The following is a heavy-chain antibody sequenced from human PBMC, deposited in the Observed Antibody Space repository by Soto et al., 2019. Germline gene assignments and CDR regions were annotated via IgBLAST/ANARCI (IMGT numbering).Heavy chain of an antibody. Sequence: QVQLQESGPGLVKPSQTLSLTCSVSGGSISSSDSYWSWIRQHPGKGLEWFGYIYHSGSTYYNPSLKSRITIEIDPSKYQLARKLPSVTAADTAVYFCARGRHYDISTGLNWFDPWGQGTLVTVSS. V-gene: IGHV4-31*03. CDR3: ARGRHYDISTGLNWFDP. D-gene: IGHD3-9*01. J-gene: IGHJ5*02. CDR2: IYHSGST. CDR1: GGSISSSDSY.